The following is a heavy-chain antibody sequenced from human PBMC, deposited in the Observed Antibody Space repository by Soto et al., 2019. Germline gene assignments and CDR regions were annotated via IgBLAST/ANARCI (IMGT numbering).Heavy chain of an antibody. CDR1: GYSFTSYW. V-gene: IGHV5-51*01. CDR3: ARGRWPRYCSGGSCYSGLGY. D-gene: IGHD2-15*01. J-gene: IGHJ4*02. CDR2: IYPGDSDT. Sequence: PVESLKISCNGSGYSFTSYWIGWVRQMPGKGLEWMGIIYPGDSDTRYSPSFQGQVTISADKSISTAYLQWSSLKASDTAMYYCARGRWPRYCSGGSCYSGLGYWGQGTLVTVSS.